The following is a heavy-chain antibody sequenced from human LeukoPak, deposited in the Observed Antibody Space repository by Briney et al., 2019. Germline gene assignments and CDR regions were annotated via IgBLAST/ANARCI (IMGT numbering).Heavy chain of an antibody. J-gene: IGHJ3*02. CDR3: AKDPMGIGPAFDI. V-gene: IGHV3-30-3*01. CDR2: ISYDGSKK. CDR1: GFTFSSYV. D-gene: IGHD7-27*01. Sequence: GGSLRLSCAASGFTFSSYVLHWVREAPGKGLEWVAVISYDGSKKYYADSVKGRFTISRDNSKNTLYLQMSSLRAEDTAVYYCAKDPMGIGPAFDIWGQGTMVTVSS.